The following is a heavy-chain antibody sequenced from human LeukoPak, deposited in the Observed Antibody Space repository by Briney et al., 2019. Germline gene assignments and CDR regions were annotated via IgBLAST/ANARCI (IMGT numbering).Heavy chain of an antibody. CDR3: AKDGDSKPHGYYFDY. CDR1: GFTFSSYA. Sequence: PGGPLRLSCAASGFTFSSYAMHWVRQAPGKGLEWVAVISYDGSNKYYADSVKGRFTISRDNSKNTLYLQMNSLRAEDTAVYYCAKDGDSKPHGYYFDYWGQGTLVTVSS. D-gene: IGHD2-2*03. V-gene: IGHV3-30-3*01. CDR2: ISYDGSNK. J-gene: IGHJ4*02.